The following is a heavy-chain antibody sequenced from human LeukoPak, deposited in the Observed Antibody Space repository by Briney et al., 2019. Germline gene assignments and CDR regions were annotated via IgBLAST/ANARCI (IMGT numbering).Heavy chain of an antibody. Sequence: SQTLSLTCTVSGGSISSGGYYWSWIRQHPGKGLEWIGYIYYSGSTYYNPSLKSRVTISVGTSKNQFSLKLSSMTAADTAVYYCARRVPAATFDYWGQGTLVTVSS. CDR3: ARRVPAATFDY. V-gene: IGHV4-31*03. J-gene: IGHJ4*02. CDR1: GGSISSGGYY. D-gene: IGHD2-2*01. CDR2: IYYSGST.